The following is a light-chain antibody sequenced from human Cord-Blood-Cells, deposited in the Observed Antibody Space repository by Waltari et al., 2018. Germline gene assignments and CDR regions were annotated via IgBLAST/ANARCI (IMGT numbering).Light chain of an antibody. J-gene: IGKJ2*03. CDR2: WAS. Sequence: DLVMTQSPDPLAVSLGARATINCKSSQSVLYSSNNKNYLAWYQQKPGQPPKLLIYWASTRESGVPDRFSGSGSGTDFTLTISSLQAEDVAVYYCQQYYSTPPSFGQGTKLEIK. CDR1: QSVLYSSNNKNY. V-gene: IGKV4-1*01. CDR3: QQYYSTPPS.